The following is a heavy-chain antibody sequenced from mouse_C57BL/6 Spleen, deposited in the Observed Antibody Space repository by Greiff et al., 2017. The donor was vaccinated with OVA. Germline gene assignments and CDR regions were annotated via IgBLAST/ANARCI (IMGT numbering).Heavy chain of an antibody. V-gene: IGHV1-69*01. J-gene: IGHJ4*01. CDR3: ARGGSRAPSYAMDY. CDR2: IDPSDSYT. Sequence: QVQLQQPGAELVMPGASVKLSCKASGYTFTSYWMHWVKQRPGQGLEWIGEIDPSDSYTNYNQKFKGKSTLTVDKSSSTAYMQLSSLTSEDSAVYYCARGGSRAPSYAMDYWGQGTSVTVSS. D-gene: IGHD1-1*01. CDR1: GYTFTSYW.